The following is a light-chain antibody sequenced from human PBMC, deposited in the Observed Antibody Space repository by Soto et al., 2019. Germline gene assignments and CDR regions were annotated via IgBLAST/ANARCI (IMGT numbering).Light chain of an antibody. CDR1: QIISSY. Sequence: EIVLTQSPATLSLSPGESATLSCRASQIISSYLAWYQQKPGQAPRLLIYDASNRATGIPARFSGSGSGTDFTLTISSLEPEDFAVYYCQQYGSSLTFGQGTKVDIK. V-gene: IGKV3-11*01. CDR3: QQYGSSLT. CDR2: DAS. J-gene: IGKJ1*01.